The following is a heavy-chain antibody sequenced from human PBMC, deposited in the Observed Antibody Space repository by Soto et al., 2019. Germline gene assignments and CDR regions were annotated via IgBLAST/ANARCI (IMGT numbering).Heavy chain of an antibody. CDR3: ARDPPPPYY. CDR1: GYTFASYA. V-gene: IGHV1-18*01. J-gene: IGHJ4*02. Sequence: ASVKVSCKASGYTFASYAISWMRQAPGQGLEWMGWISAYNGNTNYAQKLQGRVTMTTDTSTSTAYMELRSLRSDDTAVDYCARDPPPPYYRGQGTLVTVSS. CDR2: ISAYNGNT.